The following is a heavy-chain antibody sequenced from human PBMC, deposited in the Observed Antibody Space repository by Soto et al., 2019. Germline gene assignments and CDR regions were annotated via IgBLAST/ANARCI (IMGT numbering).Heavy chain of an antibody. CDR3: ARRGSGSYYDY. D-gene: IGHD1-26*01. J-gene: IGHJ4*02. CDR2: ISGSGDST. CDR1: GFTFSSYA. V-gene: IGHV3-23*01. Sequence: EVQLLESGGDLVQPGGSLRLSCAASGFTFSSYAMRWVRQAPVKGLEWVSAISGSGDSTYYADSVKGRFTISRDNSKNTPYLQMNSLRAEDTAVYYCARRGSGSYYDYWGQGTLVTVSS.